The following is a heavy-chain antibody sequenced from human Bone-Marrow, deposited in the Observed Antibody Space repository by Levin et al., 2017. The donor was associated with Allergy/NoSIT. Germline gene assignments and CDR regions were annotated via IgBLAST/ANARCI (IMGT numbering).Heavy chain of an antibody. V-gene: IGHV3-30*18. Sequence: GGSLRLSCAASGFTFSSYGMHWVRQAPGKGLEWVAVISYDGSNKYYADSVKGRFTISRDNSKIMLYLQMNSLRAEDTAVYYCAKPAYGFGESPPPTDYWGQGTLVTVSS. CDR1: GFTFSSYG. D-gene: IGHD3-10*01. CDR2: ISYDGSNK. CDR3: AKPAYGFGESPPPTDY. J-gene: IGHJ4*02.